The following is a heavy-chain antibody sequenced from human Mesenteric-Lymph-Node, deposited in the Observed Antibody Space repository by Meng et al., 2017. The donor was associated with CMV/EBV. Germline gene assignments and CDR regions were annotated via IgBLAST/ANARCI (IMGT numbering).Heavy chain of an antibody. Sequence: SETLSLTCSVSGGSMSSYYWSWIRQPPGKGLEWIGYIFYTGSTNYNPSLKSRVTMSVDTSNVQFSLKLSSVTAADTAVYYCARGLGFLEYLHYFDSWGQGTLVTVSS. CDR3: ARGLGFLEYLHYFDS. J-gene: IGHJ4*02. CDR1: GGSMSSYY. CDR2: IFYTGST. D-gene: IGHD3-3*01. V-gene: IGHV4-59*01.